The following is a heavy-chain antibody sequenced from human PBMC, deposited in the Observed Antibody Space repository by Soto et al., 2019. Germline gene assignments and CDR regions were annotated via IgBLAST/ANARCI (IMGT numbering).Heavy chain of an antibody. CDR1: GGSISSGGYY. CDR3: ARGVYDSTGPHFEY. D-gene: IGHD2-8*01. J-gene: IGHJ4*02. CDR2: IYYSVST. V-gene: IGHV4-31*03. Sequence: TLSLTCTVSGGSISSGGYYWSWILQHPGKGLEWIGYIYYSVSTYYNPSLKSRVTISVDTSKNQFSLKLSSVTAADTAVYYCARGVYDSTGPHFEYWGKGNLVNVSS.